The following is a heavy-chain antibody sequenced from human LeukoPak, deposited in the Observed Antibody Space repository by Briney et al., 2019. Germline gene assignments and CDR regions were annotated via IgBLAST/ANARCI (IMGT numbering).Heavy chain of an antibody. V-gene: IGHV1-2*02. J-gene: IGHJ5*02. D-gene: IGHD1-7*01. CDR3: ARVDNWNYSYWFDP. CDR1: GYTFTGYY. CDR2: INPNSGGT. Sequence: GASVKVSCKASGYTFTGYYMHWVRQAPGQGLEWMGWINPNSGGTNYAQEFQGRVTMTRDTSISTAYMKMSLLTSDDTAVYYCARVDNWNYSYWFDPWGQGTLVTVSS.